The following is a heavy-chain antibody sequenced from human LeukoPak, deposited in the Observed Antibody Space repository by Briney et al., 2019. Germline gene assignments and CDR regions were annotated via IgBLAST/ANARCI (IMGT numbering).Heavy chain of an antibody. CDR2: IYYSGST. CDR3: ARDLVGLDAFDI. CDR1: GGSISSYY. Sequence: SETLSLTCTVSGGSISSYYWSWIRQPPGKGLEWIGYIYYSGSTNYNPSLKSRVTISVDTSKNQFSLKLSSVTAADTAVYYCARDLVGLDAFDIWGQGTMVTVSS. D-gene: IGHD1-26*01. V-gene: IGHV4-59*01. J-gene: IGHJ3*02.